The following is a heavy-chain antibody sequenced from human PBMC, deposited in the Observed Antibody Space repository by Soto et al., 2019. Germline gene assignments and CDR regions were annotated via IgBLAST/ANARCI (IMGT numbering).Heavy chain of an antibody. D-gene: IGHD1-26*01. J-gene: IGHJ4*02. CDR2: INHSGST. V-gene: IGHV4-34*01. Sequence: SETLSLTCAVYGGSFSGYYWSWIRQPPGKGLEWIGEINHSGSTNYNPSLKSRVTISVDTSKNQFSLKLSSVTAADTAVYYCANGVGATDFDYWCQGTLVT. CDR1: GGSFSGYY. CDR3: ANGVGATDFDY.